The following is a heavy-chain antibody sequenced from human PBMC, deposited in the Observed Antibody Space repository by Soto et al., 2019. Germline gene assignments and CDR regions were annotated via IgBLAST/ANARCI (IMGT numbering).Heavy chain of an antibody. D-gene: IGHD2-21*02. J-gene: IGHJ6*02. CDR1: GFTFSSYS. Sequence: LRLSCAAPGFTFSSYSIHWVRQAPGKGLEWVSSIGTRSDVYYADSVKGRFTISRDNAKNSMALQMNSLRAEDTGVYYCAREETAWPLAYGLDVWGQGTTVTVSS. CDR2: IGTRSDV. V-gene: IGHV3-21*01. CDR3: AREETAWPLAYGLDV.